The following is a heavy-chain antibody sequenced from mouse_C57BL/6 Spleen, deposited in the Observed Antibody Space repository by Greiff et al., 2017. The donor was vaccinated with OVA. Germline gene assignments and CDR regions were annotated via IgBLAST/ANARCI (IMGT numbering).Heavy chain of an antibody. Sequence: VKLVESGPELVKPGASVKLSCKASGYTFTSYDINWVKQRPGQGLEWIGWIYPRDGSTKYNEKFKGKATLTVDTSSSTAYMELHSLTSEDSAVYFCARSRDGPFDYWGQGTTLTVSS. CDR2: IYPRDGST. CDR1: GYTFTSYD. CDR3: ARSRDGPFDY. V-gene: IGHV1-85*01. J-gene: IGHJ2*01. D-gene: IGHD3-1*01.